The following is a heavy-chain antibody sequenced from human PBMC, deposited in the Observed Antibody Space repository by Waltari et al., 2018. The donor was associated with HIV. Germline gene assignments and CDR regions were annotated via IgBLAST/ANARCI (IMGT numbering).Heavy chain of an antibody. CDR2: SNPNRGNT. CDR1: GYTFSSYD. CDR3: ARGSLGPYSGSWYSGEY. V-gene: IGHV1-8*01. J-gene: IGHJ4*02. Sequence: QVQLVQSGAEVKKPGASVKVSCKASGYTFSSYDINWVRQATGQGLEWMGRSNPNRGNTGYAPKFQGRVTTTRNTSIRPAYMGLNSLRSEDTAVYYCARGSLGPYSGSWYSGEYWGQGTLVTVSS. D-gene: IGHD6-13*01.